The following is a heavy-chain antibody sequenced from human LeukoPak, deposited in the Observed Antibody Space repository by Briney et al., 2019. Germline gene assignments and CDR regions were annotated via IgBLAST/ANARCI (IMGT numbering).Heavy chain of an antibody. Sequence: PSETLSLTCAVYGGSFSGYYWSWIRQPPGKGLEWIGEINHSGSTNYNPSLKSRVTISVDTSKNQFSLKLSSVTAADTAVYYCARGHDYGDYFGYWGQGTLVTVSS. V-gene: IGHV4-34*01. CDR2: INHSGST. CDR3: ARGHDYGDYFGY. D-gene: IGHD4-17*01. J-gene: IGHJ4*02. CDR1: GGSFSGYY.